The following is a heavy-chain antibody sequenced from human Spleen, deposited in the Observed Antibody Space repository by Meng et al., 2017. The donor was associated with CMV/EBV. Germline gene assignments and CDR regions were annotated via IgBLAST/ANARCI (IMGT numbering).Heavy chain of an antibody. Sequence: ETLSLTCTVSGGSISSSSYYWGWIRQPPGKGLEWVSIIQNDGTTYYTDSVKGRFTISRDNSKNTLYLQMNSLRTEDTAVYYCASHDFWSGNRDYWGQGALVTVSS. CDR1: GGSISSSSYY. CDR3: ASHDFWSGNRDY. CDR2: IQNDGTT. J-gene: IGHJ4*02. D-gene: IGHD3-3*01. V-gene: IGHV3-66*02.